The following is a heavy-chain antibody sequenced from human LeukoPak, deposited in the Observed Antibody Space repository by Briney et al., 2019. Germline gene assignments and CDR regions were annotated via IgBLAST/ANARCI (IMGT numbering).Heavy chain of an antibody. D-gene: IGHD2-2*01. CDR1: GFTFSSYG. CDR3: AKGVGRCSSTSCHYYMDV. V-gene: IGHV3-30*02. J-gene: IGHJ6*03. Sequence: PGGSLRLSCAASGFTFSSYGMHWVRQAPGKGLEWVAFIRYDGSNKYYADSVKGRFTISRDNSKNTLYLQMNSLRAEDTAVCYCAKGVGRCSSTSCHYYMDVWGKGTTVTVSS. CDR2: IRYDGSNK.